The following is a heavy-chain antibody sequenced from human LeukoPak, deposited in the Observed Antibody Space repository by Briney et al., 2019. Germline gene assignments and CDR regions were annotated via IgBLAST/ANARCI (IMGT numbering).Heavy chain of an antibody. J-gene: IGHJ3*01. D-gene: IGHD2-15*01. CDR3: ARLPVVVVAAPKKNAFDV. CDR2: IYYSGST. CDR1: GGSISSYY. V-gene: IGHV4-59*01. Sequence: SETLSLTCTVSGGSISSYYWSWIRQPPGKGLEWIGYIYYSGSTNYNPSLKSRVTISVDTSKNQFSLKLSSMTAADAAVYYCARLPVVVVAAPKKNAFDVWGQGTMVTVSS.